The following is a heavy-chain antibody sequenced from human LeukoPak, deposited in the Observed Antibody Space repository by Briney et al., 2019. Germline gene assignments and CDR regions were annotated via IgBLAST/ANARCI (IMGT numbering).Heavy chain of an antibody. CDR1: GGPFSGYY. J-gene: IGHJ4*02. V-gene: IGHV4-34*01. Sequence: SETLSLTCAVCGGPFSGYYWSWIRQPPGKGLEWIGEINHSGSTNYNPSLKSRVTISGDTSKNQFSLKLSSVTAADTAVYYCARGRSRLAVLRPYFDYWGQGTLVTVSS. CDR3: ARGRSRLAVLRPYFDY. CDR2: INHSGST. D-gene: IGHD4/OR15-4a*01.